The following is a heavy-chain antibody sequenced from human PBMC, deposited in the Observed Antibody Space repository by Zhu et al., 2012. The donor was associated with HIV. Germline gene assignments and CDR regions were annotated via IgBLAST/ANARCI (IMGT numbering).Heavy chain of an antibody. CDR3: ARPSPPXAVTEYYFDS. D-gene: IGHD6-19*01. J-gene: IGHJ4*01. CDR2: NYYSGTS. CDR1: GGSVSSINYY. V-gene: IGHV4-61*01. Sequence: QVQLQESGPGLVKPSETLSLTCSVTGGSVSSINYYWGWIWQPPGKGLEFIGYNYYSGTSVYNPSVNSRVTISVDTSKNQFSLRLTSVTAADTAVYYCARPSPPXAVTEYYFDSWGQRNSSSPSP.